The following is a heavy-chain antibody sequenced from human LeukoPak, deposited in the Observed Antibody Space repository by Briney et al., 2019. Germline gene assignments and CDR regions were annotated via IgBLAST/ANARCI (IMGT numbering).Heavy chain of an antibody. CDR2: INHSGSA. CDR3: ARVPLRIAAAGTGWFDP. CDR1: GGSISSGSYY. D-gene: IGHD6-13*01. J-gene: IGHJ5*02. Sequence: SETLSLTCTVSGGSISSGSYYWSWIRQPAGKGLEWIGEINHSGSANYNPSLKSRVTISVDTSKNQFSLKLSSVTAADTAVYYCARVPLRIAAAGTGWFDPWGQGTLVTVSS. V-gene: IGHV4-61*10.